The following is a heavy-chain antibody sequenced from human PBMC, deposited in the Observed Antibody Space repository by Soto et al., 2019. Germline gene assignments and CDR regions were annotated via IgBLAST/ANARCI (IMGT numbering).Heavy chain of an antibody. CDR2: IIPNFGTA. CDR3: ARLGAVATHFDY. CDR1: GGTFSSYA. D-gene: IGHD2-15*01. Sequence: ASVKVSCKASGGTFSSYAISWVRQAPGQGLEWMGGIIPNFGTANYAQKFQGRVTNTAGESTGTAYMELSSLRSEDTAVYYCARLGAVATHFDYWGQGTLVTVSS. J-gene: IGHJ4*02. V-gene: IGHV1-69*13.